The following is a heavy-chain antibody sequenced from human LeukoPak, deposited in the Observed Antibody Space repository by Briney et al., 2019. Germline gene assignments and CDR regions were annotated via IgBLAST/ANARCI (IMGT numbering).Heavy chain of an antibody. Sequence: GGSLRLSCAASGFSFSSYWMSWVRQAPGKGLEWVANIKEDGSEKYYVDSVKGRFTISRDNAKNSLYLQMDSLRAEDTAVYYCARDHWRATGNGLDPWGQGTLVTVSS. D-gene: IGHD5-12*01. CDR1: GFSFSSYW. CDR3: ARDHWRATGNGLDP. CDR2: IKEDGSEK. J-gene: IGHJ5*02. V-gene: IGHV3-7*03.